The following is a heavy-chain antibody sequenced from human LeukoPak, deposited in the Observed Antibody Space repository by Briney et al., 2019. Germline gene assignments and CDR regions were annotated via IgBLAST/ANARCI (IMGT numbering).Heavy chain of an antibody. CDR2: ISYDASNI. CDR3: AREVGDGHYALGFDY. Sequence: QPGGSLRLSCAGSGFTFSTYAMHWVRQAPGKGLERVAVISYDASNIYYADSVKGRFTISRDNSKNRLYLQMDSLRPEDTAVYYCAREVGDGHYALGFDYWGQGTLVTVSS. D-gene: IGHD4-17*01. V-gene: IGHV3-30-3*01. CDR1: GFTFSTYA. J-gene: IGHJ4*02.